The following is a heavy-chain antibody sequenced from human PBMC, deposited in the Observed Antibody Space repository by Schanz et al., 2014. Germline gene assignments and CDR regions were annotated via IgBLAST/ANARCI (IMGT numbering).Heavy chain of an antibody. CDR3: AKDPRGDKNDRAYYFDY. CDR2: ISSGGNP. D-gene: IGHD3-10*01. V-gene: IGHV3-23*01. J-gene: IGHJ4*02. Sequence: EVQLLESGGGLVQPGGSLRLSCAASGFTFSSYAMTWVRQAPGMGLEWVSSISSGGNPYYANSVKGRFGISRDNSENTLYLQMSSLRVEDTAVYYCAKDPRGDKNDRAYYFDYWGQGTLVSVSS. CDR1: GFTFSSYA.